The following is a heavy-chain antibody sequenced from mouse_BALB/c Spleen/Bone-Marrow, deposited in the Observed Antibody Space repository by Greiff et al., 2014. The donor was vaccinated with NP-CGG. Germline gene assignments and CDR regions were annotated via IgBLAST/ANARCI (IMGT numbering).Heavy chain of an antibody. CDR3: ERNKYRIPYAMDY. D-gene: IGHD2-10*02. Sequence: LVKPGASVKISCKASGYSFTGYYMHWVKQSHGKSLEWIGYISCYNGATSYNQKFKGKATFTVDTSSSTAYMQFNSLTSEDSAVYYCERNKYRIPYAMDYWGRGTSVTVSP. V-gene: IGHV1S34*01. CDR1: GYSFTGYY. J-gene: IGHJ4*01. CDR2: ISCYNGAT.